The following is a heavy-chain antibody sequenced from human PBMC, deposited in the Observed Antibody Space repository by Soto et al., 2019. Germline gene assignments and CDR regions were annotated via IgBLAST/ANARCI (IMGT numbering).Heavy chain of an antibody. CDR3: AREYYYDSSGYYPYYYGMDV. Sequence: SVKVSCKASGGTFSSHAISWVRQAPGQGLEWMGGIIPIFGTANYAQKFQGRVTITADESTSTAYMELSSLRSEDTAVYYCAREYYYDSSGYYPYYYGMDVWGQGTTVTVSS. V-gene: IGHV1-69*13. D-gene: IGHD3-22*01. CDR1: GGTFSSHA. J-gene: IGHJ6*02. CDR2: IIPIFGTA.